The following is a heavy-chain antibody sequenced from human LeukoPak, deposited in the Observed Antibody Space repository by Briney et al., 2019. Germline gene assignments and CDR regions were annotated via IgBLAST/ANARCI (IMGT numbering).Heavy chain of an antibody. V-gene: IGHV3-30*02. CDR2: IRYDGSDK. CDR3: AKDTPTTGYHLNS. CDR1: GFTLRGYG. Sequence: SGGSLRLSCAASGFTLRGYGMHWVRRAPGKGLEWVAFIRYDGSDKSYADSVKGRFTISRDNSENTLYLQINSLRVEDTAVYYCAKDTPTTGYHLNSWGQGTLVTVSS. D-gene: IGHD1-1*01. J-gene: IGHJ4*02.